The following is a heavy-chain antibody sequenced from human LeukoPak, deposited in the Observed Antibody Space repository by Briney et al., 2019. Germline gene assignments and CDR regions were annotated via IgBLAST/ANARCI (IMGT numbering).Heavy chain of an antibody. J-gene: IGHJ5*02. D-gene: IGHD2-2*01. CDR3: ARAKFLGIVPPGPAATLDNWFDP. V-gene: IGHV4-31*03. Sequence: PSETLSLTCTVSGGSISSGGYYWSWIRQHPGKGLEWIGYIYYSGSTYYNPSLKSRVTISVDTSKNQFSLKLSSVTAADTAVYYCARAKFLGIVPPGPAATLDNWFDPWGQGTLVTVSS. CDR1: GGSISSGGYY. CDR2: IYYSGST.